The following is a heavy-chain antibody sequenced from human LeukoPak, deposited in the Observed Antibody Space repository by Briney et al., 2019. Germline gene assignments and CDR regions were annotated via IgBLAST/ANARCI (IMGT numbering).Heavy chain of an antibody. V-gene: IGHV3-48*01. J-gene: IGHJ4*02. CDR3: ARDLVSRPMGY. CDR1: GFTFSSYS. Sequence: GGSLRLSCAASGFTFSSYSMNWVRQAPGKGLEWVSYISSSSSTIYYADSVKGRFTISRDNAKNSLYLQMNSLRAEDTAVYYCARDLVSRPMGYWGQGTLVTVSS. D-gene: IGHD5/OR15-5a*01. CDR2: ISSSSSTI.